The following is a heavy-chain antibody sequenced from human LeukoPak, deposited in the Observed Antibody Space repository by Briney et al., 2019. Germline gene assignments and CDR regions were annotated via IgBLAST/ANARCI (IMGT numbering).Heavy chain of an antibody. CDR2: IYYSGST. CDR3: ARVFQNDYGDY. J-gene: IGHJ4*02. Sequence: SETLSLTCTVSGVSISSYYWSWIRQPPGKGLEWIAYIYYSGSTNYNPSLKSRLTIAVDTHENQFSPKLTSVTAAGTAVYYWARVFQNDYGDYWGQGTLVTVSS. D-gene: IGHD1-1*01. CDR1: GVSISSYY. V-gene: IGHV4-59*12.